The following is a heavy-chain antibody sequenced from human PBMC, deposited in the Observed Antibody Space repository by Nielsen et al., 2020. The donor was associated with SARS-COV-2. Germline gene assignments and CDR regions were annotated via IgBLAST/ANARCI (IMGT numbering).Heavy chain of an antibody. CDR1: GFTFSSYA. CDR2: ISGSGGST. D-gene: IGHD3-16*01. V-gene: IGHV3-23*01. Sequence: GESLKISCAASGFTFSSYAMSWVRQAPGKGLEWVSAISGSGGSTYYADSVKGRFTISRDNSKNTLYLQMNSLRAEDTAVYYYAKHLLGHDAFDIWGQGTMVTVSS. CDR3: AKHLLGHDAFDI. J-gene: IGHJ3*02.